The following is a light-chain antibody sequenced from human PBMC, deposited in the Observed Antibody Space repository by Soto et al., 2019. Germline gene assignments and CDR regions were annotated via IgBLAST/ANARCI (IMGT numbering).Light chain of an antibody. CDR2: VNSDGSH. CDR1: SGHSTYA. J-gene: IGLJ2*01. V-gene: IGLV4-69*01. CDR3: QTWGTGIV. Sequence: QPVLTKSPSASASLGASVRLTCTLSSGHSTYAIAWHQQQPEKGPRYLMKVNSDGSHTKADGIPDRFSGSSSGAERYLTISSLQSEDEADYYCQTWGTGIVFGGGTKLTVL.